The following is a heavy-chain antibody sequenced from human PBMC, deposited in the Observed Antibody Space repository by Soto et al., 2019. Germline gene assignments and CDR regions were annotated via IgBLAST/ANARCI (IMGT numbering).Heavy chain of an antibody. CDR3: ARVLTYGSGSYYKGGWFDP. CDR2: INPNSGGT. D-gene: IGHD3-10*01. Sequence: SVKVSCEASGYTFTGYYMHWVRQAPGQGREWLGWINPNSGGTNYAQQLQGRVTMTRDTYISTAYLELSRLRSDDTAVYYCARVLTYGSGSYYKGGWFDPWGQGTLVTGSS. CDR1: GYTFTGYY. V-gene: IGHV1-2*02. J-gene: IGHJ5*02.